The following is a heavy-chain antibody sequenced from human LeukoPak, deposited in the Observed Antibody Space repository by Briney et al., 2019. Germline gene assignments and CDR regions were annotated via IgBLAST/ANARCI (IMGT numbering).Heavy chain of an antibody. V-gene: IGHV1-69*13. Sequence: ASVKVSCKASGGTFSSYAISWVRQAPGQGLEWMGGIIPIFGIANYAQKFQGRVTITADESTSTAYMELSSLRSEDTAVYYCAVTYYYDSSGYFSGYYFDYWGQGTLVTVSS. J-gene: IGHJ4*02. CDR3: AVTYYYDSSGYFSGYYFDY. CDR1: GGTFSSYA. CDR2: IIPIFGIA. D-gene: IGHD3-22*01.